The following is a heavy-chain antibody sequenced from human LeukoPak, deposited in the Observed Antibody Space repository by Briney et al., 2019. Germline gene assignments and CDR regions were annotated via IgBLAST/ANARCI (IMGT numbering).Heavy chain of an antibody. Sequence: PGGSLRLSCAVSGITLSNYGMGWVRQAPGKGLEWVAGIGDSGGRTNYADSVKGRFTISRDNPSNTLYLQMSSLRAEDTAVYFCAKRGVVIRVILVGFHKAAYYFDSWGQGALVTVSS. V-gene: IGHV3-23*01. CDR1: GITLSNYG. J-gene: IGHJ4*02. D-gene: IGHD2-15*01. CDR2: IGDSGGRT. CDR3: AKRGVVIRVILVGFHKAAYYFDS.